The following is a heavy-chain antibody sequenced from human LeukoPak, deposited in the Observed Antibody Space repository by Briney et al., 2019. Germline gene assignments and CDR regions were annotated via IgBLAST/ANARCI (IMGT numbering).Heavy chain of an antibody. CDR3: ARAPNNTDYSAGYWYFDL. D-gene: IGHD3-16*01. Sequence: GGSLRLSCAASGFTFSSYSMNWVRQAPGKGLEWVSYISSSSSTIYYADFVKGRFTISRDNSKNTLDLQMNSLRAEDTAVYYCARAPNNTDYSAGYWYFDLWGRGTLVTVSS. J-gene: IGHJ2*01. V-gene: IGHV3-48*01. CDR2: ISSSSSTI. CDR1: GFTFSSYS.